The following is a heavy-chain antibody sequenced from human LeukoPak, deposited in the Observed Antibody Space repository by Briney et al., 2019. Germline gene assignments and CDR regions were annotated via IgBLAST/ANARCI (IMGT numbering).Heavy chain of an antibody. V-gene: IGHV3-21*01. CDR3: ARDAPNSSGYYYVSPFDP. Sequence: PGGSLRLSCAASGFTLSSYGMNWVRQAPGKGLEWVSSISSSSSYIYYADSVKGRFTISRDNAKNSLYLQMNSLRAEDTAVYYCARDAPNSSGYYYVSPFDPWGQGTLVTVSS. J-gene: IGHJ5*02. D-gene: IGHD3-22*01. CDR1: GFTLSSYG. CDR2: ISSSSSYI.